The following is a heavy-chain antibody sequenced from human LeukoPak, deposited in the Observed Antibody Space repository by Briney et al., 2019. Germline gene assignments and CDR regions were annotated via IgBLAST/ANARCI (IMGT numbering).Heavy chain of an antibody. CDR3: AKEYTGSQVPGAKYCDY. CDR1: GFTFSSYA. D-gene: IGHD1-26*01. J-gene: IGHJ4*02. V-gene: IGHV3-23*01. CDR2: ISGSSGST. Sequence: GGSLRLSCAASGFTFSSYAMSWVRQAPGKGLEWVSTISGSSGSTYYAVSVKGRFTISRDNSKNTLYLQMNSLRAEDTAVYYCAKEYTGSQVPGAKYCDYWGQGTLVTVSS.